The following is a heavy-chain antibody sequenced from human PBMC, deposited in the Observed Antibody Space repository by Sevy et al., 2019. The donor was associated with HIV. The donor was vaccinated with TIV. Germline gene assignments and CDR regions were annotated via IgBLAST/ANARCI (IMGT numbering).Heavy chain of an antibody. CDR2: IKQDGSQK. CDR1: GFTFSDYW. D-gene: IGHD1-26*01. CDR3: ARKVGDM. Sequence: GGSLRLSCAASGFTFSDYWMSWVRQAPGKGLEWVANIKQDGSQKYLVASVKGRFTISRDIAKNSLYLQMDNLGAEATAVYYSARKVGDMWGQGTMVTVSS. V-gene: IGHV3-7*01. J-gene: IGHJ3*01.